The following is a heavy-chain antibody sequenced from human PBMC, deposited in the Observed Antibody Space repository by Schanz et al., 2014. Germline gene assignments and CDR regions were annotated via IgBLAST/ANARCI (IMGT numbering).Heavy chain of an antibody. CDR2: MYHSGSS. CDR3: YGMDV. V-gene: IGHV4-59*11. CDR1: GGSISSHF. J-gene: IGHJ6*02. Sequence: QVQLQESGPGLVKPSETLSLTCTVSGGSISSHFWSWIRQPPGKGLEWIGYMYHSGSSNYNPSLKSRVTISVDTSKNQFSLKMTSLTAADTAVYYCYGMDVWGQGTTVTVSS.